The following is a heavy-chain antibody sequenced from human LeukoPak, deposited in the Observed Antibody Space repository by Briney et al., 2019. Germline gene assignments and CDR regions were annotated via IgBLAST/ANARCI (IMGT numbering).Heavy chain of an antibody. CDR3: AKDRSGGGYSGYDLVFDY. Sequence: GGSLRLSCAASGFTFSSYAMSWVRQAPGKGLEWVSAISGSGGSTYYADSVKGRFTISRDNSKNTLYLQMNSLRAEGTAVYYCAKDRSGGGYSGYDLVFDYWGQGTLVTVSS. J-gene: IGHJ4*02. D-gene: IGHD5-12*01. CDR2: ISGSGGST. V-gene: IGHV3-23*01. CDR1: GFTFSSYA.